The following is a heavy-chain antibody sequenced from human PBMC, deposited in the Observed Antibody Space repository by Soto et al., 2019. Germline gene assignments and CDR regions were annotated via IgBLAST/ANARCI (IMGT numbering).Heavy chain of an antibody. D-gene: IGHD2-15*01. Sequence: QLQLQESGPGLVKPSETLSLTCTVSGGSISSSSYYWGWIRQPPGKGLEWIGSIYYSGSTYYNPSLKSRLPISVDTAKNHFSLKLSSGTAADTAVYYCARRRGCSGGSCWPGFDYWGQGTLVTVSS. CDR1: GGSISSSSYY. J-gene: IGHJ4*02. CDR2: IYYSGST. CDR3: ARRRGCSGGSCWPGFDY. V-gene: IGHV4-39*02.